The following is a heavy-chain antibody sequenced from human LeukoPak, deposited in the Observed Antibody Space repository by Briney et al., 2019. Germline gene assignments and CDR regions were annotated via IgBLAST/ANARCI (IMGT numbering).Heavy chain of an antibody. CDR1: GFTFSSYS. CDR3: AVTRIVVVVATFDY. V-gene: IGHV3-21*01. D-gene: IGHD2-15*01. Sequence: GGSLRLSCAAYGFTFSSYSMNWVRQAPGKGMEWVSSTSSSSSYIYYADSVKGRFTISRDNAKNSLYLQMNSLRAEDTAVYYCAVTRIVVVVATFDYWGQGTLVTVSS. CDR2: TSSSSSYI. J-gene: IGHJ4*02.